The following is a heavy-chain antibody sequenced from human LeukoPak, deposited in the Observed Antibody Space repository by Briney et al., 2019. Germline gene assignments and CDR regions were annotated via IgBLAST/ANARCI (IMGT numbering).Heavy chain of an antibody. D-gene: IGHD2-21*01. Sequence: SETLSLTCTVSGGSISSSSYYWGWIRQPPGKGLEWIGYIYYSGSTNYNPSLKSRVTISVDTSKNQFSLKLSSVTAADTAVYYCARGDLDSYPYYYGMDVWGQGTTVTVSS. CDR3: ARGDLDSYPYYYGMDV. V-gene: IGHV4-61*05. J-gene: IGHJ6*02. CDR2: IYYSGST. CDR1: GGSISSSSYY.